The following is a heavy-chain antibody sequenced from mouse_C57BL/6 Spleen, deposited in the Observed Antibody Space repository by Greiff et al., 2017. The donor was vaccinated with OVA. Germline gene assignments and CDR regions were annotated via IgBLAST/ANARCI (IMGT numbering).Heavy chain of an antibody. Sequence: QVQLQQSGAELAKPGASVKLSCKASGYTFTSYWMHWVKQRPGQGLEWIGYINPSSGYTKYNQKFKDKATLTADKSSSTAYMQLSSLTSEDSAVYYCAIVYSNYSHYAMDYWGQGTSVTVSS. CDR2: INPSSGYT. CDR3: AIVYSNYSHYAMDY. J-gene: IGHJ4*01. D-gene: IGHD2-5*01. V-gene: IGHV1-7*01. CDR1: GYTFTSYW.